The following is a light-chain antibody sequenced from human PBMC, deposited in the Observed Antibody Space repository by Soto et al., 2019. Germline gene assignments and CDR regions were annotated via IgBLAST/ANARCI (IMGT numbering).Light chain of an antibody. J-gene: IGKJ5*01. V-gene: IGKV3-11*01. CDR2: DAS. CDR1: QSVSSY. CDR3: QVRTNWSIA. Sequence: VFKQSAFTLSVSQGERATLSCRASQSVSSYLAWYQQKPGQAPRLLIYDASNRATGIPARFSGTGSGTDFTLTINNLEPEDFAVYYCQVRTNWSIAFGRGTRLEIK.